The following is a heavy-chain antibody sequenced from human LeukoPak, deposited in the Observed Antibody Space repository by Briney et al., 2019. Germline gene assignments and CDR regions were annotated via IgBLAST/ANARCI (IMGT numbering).Heavy chain of an antibody. CDR1: GFTFSHYL. CDR2: INSDESNT. J-gene: IGHJ6*03. Sequence: GGSLRLSCAASGFTFSHYLMHWVRQAPGKGLVWVSRINSDESNTNSYADSVKGRFIISRDNAKNTLYLQMNSLRAEDTAVYYCARERGFGGPMDVWGKGTTVTVSS. CDR3: ARERGFGGPMDV. D-gene: IGHD3-10*01. V-gene: IGHV3-74*01.